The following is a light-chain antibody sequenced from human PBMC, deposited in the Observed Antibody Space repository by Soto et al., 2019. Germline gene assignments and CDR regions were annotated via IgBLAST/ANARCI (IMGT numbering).Light chain of an antibody. V-gene: IGKV3-15*01. Sequence: EVVMTQSPATLSVSPGERATLSCRASQSVRSNLAWYLQKPGQPPRLLIYGASTRATGIPARFSGSGSGTEFTLTISSLQSEDFAVYYCQQYNSWPPLTFGGGTKVEIK. J-gene: IGKJ4*01. CDR2: GAS. CDR1: QSVRSN. CDR3: QQYNSWPPLT.